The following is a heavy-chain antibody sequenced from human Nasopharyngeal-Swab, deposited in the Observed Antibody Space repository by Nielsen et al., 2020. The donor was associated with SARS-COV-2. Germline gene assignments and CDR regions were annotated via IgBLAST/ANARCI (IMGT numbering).Heavy chain of an antibody. V-gene: IGHV3-73*01. CDR2: TRSKADNYAT. CDR1: GFTFSGST. D-gene: IGHD1-26*01. J-gene: IGHJ3*02. Sequence: GESLKISCAASGFTFSGSTMHWVRQASGKGLEWVGRTRSKADNYATAYAASVKGRVIISRDDSKNTAYLQMNSLKTEDTAVYYCARVNPVSGSYYDAFDIWGQGTMVTVSS. CDR3: ARVNPVSGSYYDAFDI.